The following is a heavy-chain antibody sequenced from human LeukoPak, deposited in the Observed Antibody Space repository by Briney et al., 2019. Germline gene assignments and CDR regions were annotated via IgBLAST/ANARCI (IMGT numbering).Heavy chain of an antibody. Sequence: GGSLRLSCAASGFTFSSHAMSWVRQAPGKGLEWVSSSAGRTHYADSVEGRFTIFRDNSKNTLYLQMNSLRAEDTAVYYCAKSWKYYDTSGYYAFDIWGQGTMVTVSS. V-gene: IGHV3-23*01. CDR3: AKSWKYYDTSGYYAFDI. CDR1: GFTFSSHA. J-gene: IGHJ3*02. D-gene: IGHD3-22*01. CDR2: SAGRT.